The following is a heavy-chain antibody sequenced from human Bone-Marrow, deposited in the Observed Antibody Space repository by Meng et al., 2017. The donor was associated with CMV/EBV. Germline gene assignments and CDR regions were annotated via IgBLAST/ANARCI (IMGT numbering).Heavy chain of an antibody. Sequence: GESLKISCAASGFTFSSYAMHWVRQAPGKGLEWVAVISYDGSNKYYADSVKGQFTISRDNSKNTLYLQMNSLRAEDTAVYYCARDQDGYNYYDYWGQGTLVTVSS. D-gene: IGHD5-24*01. CDR2: ISYDGSNK. J-gene: IGHJ4*02. CDR3: ARDQDGYNYYDY. V-gene: IGHV3-30*04. CDR1: GFTFSSYA.